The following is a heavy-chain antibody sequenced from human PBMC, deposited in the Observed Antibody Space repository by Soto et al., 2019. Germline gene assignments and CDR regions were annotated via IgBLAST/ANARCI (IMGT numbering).Heavy chain of an antibody. V-gene: IGHV3-23*01. CDR3: AHPRGYGVFDAVDI. Sequence: GGSLRLSCATSGFIFTTYAMNWVRQAPGKGLEWVSAISSSGETTFYAESVRGRFTISRDNSFNTLYLQMRSLRPEDTAVYYCAHPRGYGVFDAVDIWGQGTMVTV. D-gene: IGHD4-17*01. J-gene: IGHJ3*02. CDR1: GFIFTTYA. CDR2: ISSSGETT.